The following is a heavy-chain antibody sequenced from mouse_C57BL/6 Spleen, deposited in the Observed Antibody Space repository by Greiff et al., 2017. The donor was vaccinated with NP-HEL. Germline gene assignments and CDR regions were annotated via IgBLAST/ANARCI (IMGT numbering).Heavy chain of an antibody. CDR3: ARETTRDSWFAY. CDR2: IYPGDGDT. D-gene: IGHD2-1*01. CDR1: GYAFSSSW. V-gene: IGHV1-82*01. Sequence: QVQLKESGPELVKPGASVKISCKASGYAFSSSWMNWVKQRPGKGLEWIGRIYPGDGDTNYNGKFKGKATLTADKSSSTAYMQLSSLTSEDSAVYFCARETTRDSWFAYWGQGTLVTVSA. J-gene: IGHJ3*01.